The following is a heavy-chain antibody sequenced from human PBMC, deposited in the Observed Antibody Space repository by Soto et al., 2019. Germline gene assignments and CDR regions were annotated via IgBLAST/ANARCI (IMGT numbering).Heavy chain of an antibody. D-gene: IGHD3-22*01. CDR3: AKAGLIVVVIHFDY. J-gene: IGHJ4*02. Sequence: GGSLRLSCAASRIIVSSYAMSWVRQAPGKGLEWVSAISGSGGSTYYADSVKGRFTISRDNSKNTLYLQMNSLRAEDTAVYYCAKAGLIVVVIHFDYGGQGTLVTVSS. CDR2: ISGSGGST. V-gene: IGHV3-23*01. CDR1: RIIVSSYA.